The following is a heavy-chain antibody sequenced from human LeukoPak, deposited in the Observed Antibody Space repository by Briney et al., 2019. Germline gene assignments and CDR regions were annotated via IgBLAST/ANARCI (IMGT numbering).Heavy chain of an antibody. CDR2: ISSSTSSII. CDR3: ASYYESSGYYV. Sequence: PGGSLRLSCAASGFTFSSYSMNWVRQAPGKGLEWVSYISSSTSSIIYYADSVEGRFTISRDNAKNSLYLQMNSLRAKDTAVYYCASYYESSGYYVWGQGTLVTVSS. J-gene: IGHJ4*02. V-gene: IGHV3-48*01. D-gene: IGHD3-22*01. CDR1: GFTFSSYS.